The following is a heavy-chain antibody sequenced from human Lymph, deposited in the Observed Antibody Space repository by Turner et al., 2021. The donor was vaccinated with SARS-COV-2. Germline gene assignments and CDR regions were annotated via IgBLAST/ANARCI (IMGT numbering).Heavy chain of an antibody. V-gene: IGHV3-30-3*01. J-gene: IGHJ6*02. Sequence: QVQLVESGGGVVQPGRSLRLSCAASGFTFSSYAMHWVRQAPGKGLECVAVISYDGSNKYYADSVKGRFTISRDNSKNTLYLQMNSLRAEDTAVYYCARDTGGQVYVWGQGTTVTVSS. CDR1: GFTFSSYA. CDR3: ARDTGGQVYV. D-gene: IGHD2-8*02. CDR2: ISYDGSNK.